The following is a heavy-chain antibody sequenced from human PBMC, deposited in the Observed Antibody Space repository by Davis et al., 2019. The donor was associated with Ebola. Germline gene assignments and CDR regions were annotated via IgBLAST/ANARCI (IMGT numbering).Heavy chain of an antibody. CDR2: INPNSGGT. J-gene: IGHJ6*02. CDR1: GYTFTGYY. D-gene: IGHD4-11*01. Sequence: ASVTVSCKASGYTFTGYYMHWVRQAPGQGLEWMGWINPNSGGTNYAQKFQGRVTMTRDTSISTAYMELSRLRSDDTAVYYCARDTLGKVTTYYYDMDVWGQGTTVTVSS. V-gene: IGHV1-2*02. CDR3: ARDTLGKVTTYYYDMDV.